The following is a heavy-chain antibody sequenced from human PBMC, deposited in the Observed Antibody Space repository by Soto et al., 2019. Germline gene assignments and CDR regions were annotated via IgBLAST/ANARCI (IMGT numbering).Heavy chain of an antibody. CDR3: ARELYCSSTSCPGPGYYYGMDV. D-gene: IGHD2-2*01. J-gene: IGHJ6*02. Sequence: QVQLVQSGAEVKKPGSSVKVSCKASGGTFSSYAISWVRQAPGQGLEWMGGIIPIFGTANYAQKFQGRVTITADKSTSTAYMELSSLRSEDTAVYYCARELYCSSTSCPGPGYYYGMDVWGQGTTVTVSS. V-gene: IGHV1-69*06. CDR2: IIPIFGTA. CDR1: GGTFSSYA.